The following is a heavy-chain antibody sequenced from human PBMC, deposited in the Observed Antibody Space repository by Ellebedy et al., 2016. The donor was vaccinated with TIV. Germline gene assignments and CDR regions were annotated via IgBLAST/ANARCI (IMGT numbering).Heavy chain of an antibody. J-gene: IGHJ6*02. D-gene: IGHD4-23*01. V-gene: IGHV1-2*02. Sequence: AASVTVSCKASGYTFIGYYMHWVRHAPGQGLEWMGWINPNSGGTNYAQKFQGRVTMTRDTSITTAYMELSRLRSDDTAVYYCARECYGGGGMDVWGQGTTVTVSS. CDR2: INPNSGGT. CDR3: ARECYGGGGMDV. CDR1: GYTFIGYY.